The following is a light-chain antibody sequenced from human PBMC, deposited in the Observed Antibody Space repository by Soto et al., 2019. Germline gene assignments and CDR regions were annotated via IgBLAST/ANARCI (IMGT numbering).Light chain of an antibody. V-gene: IGLV2-14*01. CDR3: SSYTTIKTVA. CDR2: EVS. J-gene: IGLJ2*01. Sequence: QSVLTQPASVSGSPGQSITISCTGTSSDIGTYKYVPWFQHHPGKAPKLIIFEVSNRPSGISDRFSGFKSANTAYLTISGVQPEDEADYHCSSYTTIKTVAFGGGTKLTVL. CDR1: SSDIGTYKY.